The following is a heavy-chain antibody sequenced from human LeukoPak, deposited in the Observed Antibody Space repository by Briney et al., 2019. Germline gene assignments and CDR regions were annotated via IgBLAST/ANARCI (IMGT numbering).Heavy chain of an antibody. V-gene: IGHV2-5*02. CDR1: GLSLSTSGVG. CDR3: AHRTDYDYVWGT. J-gene: IGHJ4*02. CDR2: IYWDDDK. D-gene: IGHD3-16*01. Sequence: SGPTLVKPTQTLTLTCTFSGLSLSTSGVGVGWLRQPPGQTLEWLALIYWDDDKRYSPSLKSRLTITKDTSKKQVVLTMTNKDTVDTATYYCAHRTDYDYVWGTWGQGTLVTVSS.